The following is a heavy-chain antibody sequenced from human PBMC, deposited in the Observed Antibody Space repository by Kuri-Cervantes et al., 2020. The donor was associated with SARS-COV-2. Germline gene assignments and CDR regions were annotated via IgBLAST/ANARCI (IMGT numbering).Heavy chain of an antibody. V-gene: IGHV4-34*01. Sequence: SETLSLTCAVYGGSFSGYYWSWIRQPPGKGLEWIGEINHSGSTNYNPSLKSRVTISVDTSKNQFSLKLSSVTAADTAVYYCARGRYYCDSSGYPDSEYFQHWGQGTLVTVSS. J-gene: IGHJ1*01. CDR1: GGSFSGYY. D-gene: IGHD3-22*01. CDR3: ARGRYYCDSSGYPDSEYFQH. CDR2: INHSGST.